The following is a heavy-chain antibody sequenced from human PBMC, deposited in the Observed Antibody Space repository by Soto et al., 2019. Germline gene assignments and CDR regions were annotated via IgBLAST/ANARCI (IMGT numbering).Heavy chain of an antibody. Sequence: RASVKVSCKASGYTFTSYGISWVRQDPGQGLEWMGWISAYNGNTNYAQKLQGRVTMTTDTSTSTAYMELRSLRSDDTAVYYCARGFRSGSLTTVTNFDYWGQGTLVTVSS. CDR2: ISAYNGNT. V-gene: IGHV1-18*04. CDR3: ARGFRSGSLTTVTNFDY. D-gene: IGHD4-17*01. J-gene: IGHJ4*02. CDR1: GYTFTSYG.